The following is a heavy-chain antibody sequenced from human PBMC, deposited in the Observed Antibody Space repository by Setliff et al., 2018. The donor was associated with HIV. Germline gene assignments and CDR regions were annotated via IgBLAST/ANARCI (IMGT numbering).Heavy chain of an antibody. V-gene: IGHV1-24*01. J-gene: IGHJ6*04. CDR1: GFTLNELS. Sequence: ASVKVSCKISGFTLNELSIQWVRQAPAKGLEWMGGFDPEAGETMYAQKFQGRVTMTEDTSTDTAYMELSSLRSEDTALYFCATGVQVTTIYGLDVWGNGTTVTVSS. D-gene: IGHD2-21*02. CDR3: ATGVQVTTIYGLDV. CDR2: FDPEAGET.